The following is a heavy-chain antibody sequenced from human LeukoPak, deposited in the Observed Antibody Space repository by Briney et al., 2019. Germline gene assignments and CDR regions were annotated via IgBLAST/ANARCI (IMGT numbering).Heavy chain of an antibody. CDR2: IYYSGST. J-gene: IGHJ6*02. CDR1: GGSISSSSYY. CDR3: ARSPSGSPYYYGMDV. V-gene: IGHV4-39*07. D-gene: IGHD3-10*01. Sequence: PSETLSLTCTVSGGSISSSSYYWGWIRQPPGKGLERIGSIYYSGSTYYNPSLKSRVTISVDTSKNQFSLKLSSVTAADTAVYYCARSPSGSPYYYGMDVWGQGTTVTVSS.